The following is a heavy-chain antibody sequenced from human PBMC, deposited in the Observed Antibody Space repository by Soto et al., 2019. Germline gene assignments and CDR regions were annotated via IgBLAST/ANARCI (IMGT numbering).Heavy chain of an antibody. CDR2: IMPTVDSA. J-gene: IGHJ6*02. Sequence: QVQLVQSGAEVKNPGSSVKVSCKASGGTLSDYAVSWVRQARGQGLEWMGGIMPTVDSANYAQKFQGRLTITADESTSTANMELSSLTSDDTAIYYCAVAAVREILTEQSSGVAVWGQGTTVTVSS. CDR3: AVAAVREILTEQSSGVAV. D-gene: IGHD3-10*01. CDR1: GGTLSDYA. V-gene: IGHV1-69*01.